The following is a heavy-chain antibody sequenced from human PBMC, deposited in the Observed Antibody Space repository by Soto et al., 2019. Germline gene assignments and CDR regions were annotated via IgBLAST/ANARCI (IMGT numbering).Heavy chain of an antibody. CDR2: ISSSSSTI. V-gene: IGHV3-48*01. CDR1: GFTFSSYS. Sequence: EVQLVESGGGLVQPGGSLRLSCAASGFTFSSYSMNWVRQALGKGLEWVSYISSSSSTIYYADSVKGRFTISRDNAKNSLYLQMNSLRAEDTAVYYCARGAYYYDSSGLSYWGQGTLVTVSS. D-gene: IGHD3-22*01. CDR3: ARGAYYYDSSGLSY. J-gene: IGHJ4*02.